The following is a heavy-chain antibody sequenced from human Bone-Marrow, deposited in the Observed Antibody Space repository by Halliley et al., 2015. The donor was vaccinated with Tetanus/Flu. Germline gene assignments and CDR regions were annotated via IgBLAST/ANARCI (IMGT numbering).Heavy chain of an antibody. CDR2: LYYTGAL. Sequence: GLGWVGCLYYTGALYYKPSLKGRATISVDTSKNQFSLILNSVTVAGTAMYYCARGASGSHDHWGQGTLVTVSS. J-gene: IGHJ4*02. CDR3: ARGASGSHDH. V-gene: IGHV4-30-2*05. D-gene: IGHD1-26*01.